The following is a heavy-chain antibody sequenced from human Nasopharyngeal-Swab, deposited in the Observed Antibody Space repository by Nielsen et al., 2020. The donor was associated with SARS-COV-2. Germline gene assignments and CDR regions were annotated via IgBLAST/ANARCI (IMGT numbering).Heavy chain of an antibody. CDR3: ASGQCINGVCNPTDGLDV. CDR2: ITPFNGNA. Sequence: SVNVSCKASVFSIPYRFLHWMRQPPCQALEWMGWITPFNGNAKYAQKFQGRVSITRDGSRTTASLELSSLRPDDTAMYFCASGQCINGVCNPTDGLDVWGQGTSVTV. V-gene: IGHV1-45*02. CDR1: VFSIPYRF. J-gene: IGHJ6*02. D-gene: IGHD2-8*01.